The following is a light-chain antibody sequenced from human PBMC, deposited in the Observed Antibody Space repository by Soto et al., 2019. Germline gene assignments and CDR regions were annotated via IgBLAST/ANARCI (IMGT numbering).Light chain of an antibody. J-gene: IGLJ3*02. CDR3: CSYVDTDTWV. Sequence: QSALTQPPSASGSPGQSVTISCTGTSSDVGGYNYVSWYQQHPGKAPRLMVYEVTKRPSGVPARFSGSKSGNTASLTISGLQAEDEADYYCCSYVDTDTWVFGGGTKVTVL. CDR2: EVT. V-gene: IGLV2-8*01. CDR1: SSDVGGYNY.